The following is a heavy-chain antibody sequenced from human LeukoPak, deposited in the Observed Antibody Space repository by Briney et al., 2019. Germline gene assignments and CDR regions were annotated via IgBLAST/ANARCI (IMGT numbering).Heavy chain of an antibody. Sequence: ASVKVSCKASGYTFTSYGISWVGQAPGQGLEWMGWISAYNGNTNYAQKLQGRVTMTTDTSTSTAYMELRSLRSDDAAVYYCARDGRRIGPGGGLDYWGQGTLVTVSS. CDR3: ARDGRRIGPGGGLDY. J-gene: IGHJ4*02. CDR2: ISAYNGNT. D-gene: IGHD3-16*01. V-gene: IGHV1-18*04. CDR1: GYTFTSYG.